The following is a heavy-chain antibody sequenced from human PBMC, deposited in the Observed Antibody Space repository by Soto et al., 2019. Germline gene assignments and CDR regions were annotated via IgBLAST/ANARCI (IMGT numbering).Heavy chain of an antibody. J-gene: IGHJ4*02. CDR1: GYTFTGFH. Sequence: ASVKVSCKGSGYTFTGFHMHWVRQAPGQGLEWMGWINPNSGGTNYAQKFQGWVTMTRDTSISTAYMELSRLRSDDTAVYYCARGMEFLGFWGQGTLVTVSS. D-gene: IGHD3-3*01. CDR2: INPNSGGT. CDR3: ARGMEFLGF. V-gene: IGHV1-2*04.